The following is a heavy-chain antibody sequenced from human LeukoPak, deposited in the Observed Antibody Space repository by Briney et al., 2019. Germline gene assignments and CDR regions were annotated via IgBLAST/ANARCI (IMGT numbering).Heavy chain of an antibody. CDR1: GFTFRNYA. CDR3: ATDYWGTFNY. CDR2: ISNSGDST. J-gene: IGHJ4*02. D-gene: IGHD7-27*01. Sequence: GGSLRLSCAASGFTFRNYAMYWVRQAPGKGLECVSLISNSGDSTYYADSVKGRFTTSRDNSKNTLYLQVNSLRAEDTAVYYCATDYWGTFNYWGQGTLVTVSS. V-gene: IGHV3-23*01.